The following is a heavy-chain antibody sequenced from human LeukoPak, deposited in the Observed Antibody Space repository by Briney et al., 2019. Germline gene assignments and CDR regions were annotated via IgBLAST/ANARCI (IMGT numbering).Heavy chain of an antibody. D-gene: IGHD1-26*01. CDR2: INEDGSTT. Sequence: GGSLRLSWAASGFTFSRNWMHLVRQAPGKGLVWVSRINEDGSTTNYADSVKRRSPIFRDNAKNTLYLQMNRLRAEDTALYYCVRDLGGRSGHWGQGTLVPVSS. CDR3: VRDLGGRSGH. J-gene: IGHJ4*02. V-gene: IGHV3-74*01. CDR1: GFTFSRNW.